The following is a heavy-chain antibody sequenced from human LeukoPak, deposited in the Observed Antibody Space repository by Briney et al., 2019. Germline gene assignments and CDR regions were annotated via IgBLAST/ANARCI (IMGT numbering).Heavy chain of an antibody. V-gene: IGHV1-2*02. Sequence: ASVKVSCKASGYTFTGYLMHWVRQAPGQGLEWMGWINPNSGGTIYPQKFRGRVTMTRDTSISTAFMELSRPTSDDTAVYYCARDRDCTSTSCYYYYMDVWGKGTTVSVSS. CDR2: INPNSGGT. CDR1: GYTFTGYL. CDR3: ARDRDCTSTSCYYYYMDV. D-gene: IGHD2-2*01. J-gene: IGHJ6*03.